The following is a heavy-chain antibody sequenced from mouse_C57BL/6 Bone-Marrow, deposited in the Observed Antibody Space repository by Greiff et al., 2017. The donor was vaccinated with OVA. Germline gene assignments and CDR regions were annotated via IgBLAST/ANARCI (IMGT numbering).Heavy chain of an antibody. CDR1: GFNIKDDY. Sequence: DVKLVESGAELVRPGASVKLSCTASGFNIKDDYMHWVKQRPEQGLEWIGWIDPENGDTEYASKFQGKATITADTSSNTAYLQLSSLTSEDTAVYYCTTYDYDWDWYFDVWGTGTTVTVSS. D-gene: IGHD2-4*01. CDR3: TTYDYDWDWYFDV. J-gene: IGHJ1*03. V-gene: IGHV14-4*01. CDR2: IDPENGDT.